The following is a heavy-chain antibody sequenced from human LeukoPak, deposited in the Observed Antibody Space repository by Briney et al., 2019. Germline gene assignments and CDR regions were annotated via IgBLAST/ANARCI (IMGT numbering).Heavy chain of an antibody. CDR2: ISYDGSNK. D-gene: IGHD3-22*01. J-gene: IGHJ3*01. CDR1: GFSFSSHA. CDR3: ARGAIVFDAFDF. Sequence: GGSLRLSCAGSGFSFSSHAIHWVRRAPGKGLEWVAVISYDGSNKYYADSVKGRVTLSRDNSKNTLYLQMNSLRAEDTAVYYCARGAIVFDAFDFWGQGTMVTVSS. V-gene: IGHV3-30-3*01.